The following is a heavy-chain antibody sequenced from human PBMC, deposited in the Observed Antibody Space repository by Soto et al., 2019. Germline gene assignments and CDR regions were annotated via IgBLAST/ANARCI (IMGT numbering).Heavy chain of an antibody. Sequence: QVPLQESGPGLVKPSQTLSLTCTVSSGSINSIDYYWSWIRQPPGKGLEWIGHIYDNGKTYSNPSLKSQVTISVDTSNSQFSLRLTSVTAADTAVYYCARGSPTDKVDFWGPGTLVTVSS. CDR2: IYDNGKT. CDR1: SGSINSIDYY. V-gene: IGHV4-30-4*01. CDR3: ARGSPTDKVDF. J-gene: IGHJ4*02.